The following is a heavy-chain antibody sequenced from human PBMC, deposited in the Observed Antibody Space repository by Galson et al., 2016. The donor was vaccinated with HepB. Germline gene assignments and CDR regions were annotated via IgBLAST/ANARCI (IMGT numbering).Heavy chain of an antibody. V-gene: IGHV3-13*01. Sequence: SLRLSCAASGFTFSSYDMHWVRQATGKGLEWVSGIDTAGGTSYLGSVKGRFTISRENAKNSLYLQMNSLRVGDTAVDYCVREILLVVGYYGMDVWGQGTTVTVSS. CDR1: GFTFSSYD. D-gene: IGHD5-18*01. CDR2: IDTAGGT. CDR3: VREILLVVGYYGMDV. J-gene: IGHJ6*02.